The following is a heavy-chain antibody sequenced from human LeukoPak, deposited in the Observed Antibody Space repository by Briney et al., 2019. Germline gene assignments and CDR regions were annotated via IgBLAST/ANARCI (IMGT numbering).Heavy chain of an antibody. Sequence: GGSLRLSCEASGFTFSSYSMNWVRQAPGKGLEWISYISTSTTTIYYANSVKGRFTISRDNSKNTLYLQMNSLRAEDTAVYYCARDRIQMATIFTAFDIWGQGTMVTVSS. V-gene: IGHV3-48*01. CDR1: GFTFSSYS. CDR2: ISTSTTTI. CDR3: ARDRIQMATIFTAFDI. D-gene: IGHD5-24*01. J-gene: IGHJ3*02.